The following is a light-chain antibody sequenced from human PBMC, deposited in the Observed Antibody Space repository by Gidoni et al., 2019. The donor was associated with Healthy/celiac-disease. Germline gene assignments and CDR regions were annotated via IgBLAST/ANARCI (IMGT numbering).Light chain of an antibody. Sequence: IVLPQSPGTLSLSPGERATLSCRASQSVSSSYLAWYQQKPGQAPRLLIYGASSRATGIPDRFSGSGSGTDFTLTISRLEPEDVAVYYCQQYGSSPWTFGQGTKVEIK. CDR1: QSVSSSY. J-gene: IGKJ1*01. CDR2: GAS. V-gene: IGKV3-20*01. CDR3: QQYGSSPWT.